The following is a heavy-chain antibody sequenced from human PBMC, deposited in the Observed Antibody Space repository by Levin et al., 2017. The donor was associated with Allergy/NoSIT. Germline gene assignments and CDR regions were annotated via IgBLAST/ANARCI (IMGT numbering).Heavy chain of an antibody. V-gene: IGHV3-9*01. J-gene: IGHJ6*02. Sequence: PGGSLRLSCAASGFTFDDYAMHWVRQAPGKGLEWVSGISWNSGSIGYADSVKGRFTISRDNAKNSLYLQMNSLRAEDTALYYCAKDALSRVRFLRPEYGMDVWGQGTTVTVSS. CDR1: GFTFDDYA. CDR2: ISWNSGSI. D-gene: IGHD3-3*01. CDR3: AKDALSRVRFLRPEYGMDV.